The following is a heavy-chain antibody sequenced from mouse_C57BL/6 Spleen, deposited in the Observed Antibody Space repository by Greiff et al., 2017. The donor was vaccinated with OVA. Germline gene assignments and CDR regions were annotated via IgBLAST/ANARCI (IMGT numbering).Heavy chain of an antibody. CDR1: GFTFSSYA. Sequence: EVHLVESGGGLVKPGGSLKLSCAASGFTFSSYAMSWVRQTPEKRLEWVATISDGGSYTYYPDNVKGRFTISRDNAKNNLYLQMSHLKSEDTAMYYSAKDKEGTGKFDYWGQGTTLTVSS. V-gene: IGHV5-4*01. J-gene: IGHJ2*01. CDR3: AKDKEGTGKFDY. D-gene: IGHD4-1*01. CDR2: ISDGGSYT.